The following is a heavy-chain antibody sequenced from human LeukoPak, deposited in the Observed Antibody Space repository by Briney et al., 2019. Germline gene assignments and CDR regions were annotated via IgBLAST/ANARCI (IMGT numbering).Heavy chain of an antibody. J-gene: IGHJ4*02. D-gene: IGHD6-19*01. Sequence: PGGSLRLSCAASGFTFSSYWMSWVRQAPGKGLEWVANIKQDGSEKYYVDSVKGRFTISRDNAKNSLYLQMNSLRAEDTAVYYCAKDIGIAVAGIFDYWGQGTLVTVSS. V-gene: IGHV3-7*03. CDR1: GFTFSSYW. CDR3: AKDIGIAVAGIFDY. CDR2: IKQDGSEK.